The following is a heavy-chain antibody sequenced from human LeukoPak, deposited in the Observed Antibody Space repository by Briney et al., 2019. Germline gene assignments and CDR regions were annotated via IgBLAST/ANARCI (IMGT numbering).Heavy chain of an antibody. J-gene: IGHJ4*02. CDR2: IKQDGSEK. Sequence: GGSLRLSCAASGFTFSSYWMSWVRQAPGKGLEWVANIKQDGSEKYYVDSVKGRFTISRDNAKNSPYLQMNSLRAEDTAVYYCARENGDYVIDYWGQGTLVTVSS. D-gene: IGHD4-17*01. CDR3: ARENGDYVIDY. V-gene: IGHV3-7*03. CDR1: GFTFSSYW.